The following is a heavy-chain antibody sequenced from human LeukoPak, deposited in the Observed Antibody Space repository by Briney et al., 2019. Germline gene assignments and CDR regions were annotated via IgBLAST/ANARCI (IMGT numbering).Heavy chain of an antibody. J-gene: IGHJ5*02. V-gene: IGHV4-30-2*01. CDR2: IYHRGST. Sequence: SETLSLTCAVSGPSISSGGYSWSWLRQPPGKGLEWIGYIYHRGSTYYHPSLKSRVTISVDRSKNQFSLKLSSVTAADTAVYYCAVYGDYIDPWGQGTLVTVSS. CDR3: AVYGDYIDP. D-gene: IGHD4-17*01. CDR1: GPSISSGGYS.